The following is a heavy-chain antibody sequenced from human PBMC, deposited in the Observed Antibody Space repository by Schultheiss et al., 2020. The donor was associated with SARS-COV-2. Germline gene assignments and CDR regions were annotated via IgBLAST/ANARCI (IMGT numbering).Heavy chain of an antibody. V-gene: IGHV3-23*01. D-gene: IGHD2-21*01. CDR3: ARDGGDGYALGYDY. CDR2: ISGSGGST. Sequence: GGSLRLSCAASGFTFDDYAMHWVRQAPGKGLEWVSAISGSGGSTYYADSVKGRFTISRDNSKNTLYLQMNSLRAEDTAVYYCARDGGDGYALGYDYWGQGTLVTVSS. CDR1: GFTFDDYA. J-gene: IGHJ4*02.